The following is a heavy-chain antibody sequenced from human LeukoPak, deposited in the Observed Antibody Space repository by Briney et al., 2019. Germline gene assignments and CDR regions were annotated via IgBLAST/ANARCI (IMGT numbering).Heavy chain of an antibody. CDR1: GGTFSSYA. J-gene: IGHJ3*02. Sequence: SVKVSCKASGGTFSSYAISWVRQAPGQGLEWMGGIIPIFGTANYAQKFQGRVTITADESTSTAYMELSSLRSEDTAVYYCARVSGSYDAFDIWGQGTMVTVSS. V-gene: IGHV1-69*01. CDR2: IIPIFGTA. D-gene: IGHD1-26*01. CDR3: ARVSGSYDAFDI.